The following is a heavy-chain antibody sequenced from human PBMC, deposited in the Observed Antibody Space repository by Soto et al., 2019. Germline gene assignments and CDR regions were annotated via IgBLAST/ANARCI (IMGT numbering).Heavy chain of an antibody. D-gene: IGHD2-2*01. J-gene: IGHJ4*02. V-gene: IGHV4-4*02. CDR1: GGSISSDNW. CDR2: IHPNGRT. CDR3: ATRYCIHTTCYVY. Sequence: SETLSLTCAVSGGSISSDNWWTWVRQPPGEGLEWIGEIHPNGRTNYKPSLKSRITISVDKSENQFSLWLTSVTAADTALYYCATRYCIHTTCYVYWGQGTLVTVSS.